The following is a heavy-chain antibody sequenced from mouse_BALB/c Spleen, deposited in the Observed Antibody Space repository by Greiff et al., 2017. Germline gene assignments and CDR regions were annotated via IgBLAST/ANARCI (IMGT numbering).Heavy chain of an antibody. V-gene: IGHV14-4*02. CDR3: NARPYDYDGY. J-gene: IGHJ2*01. CDR2: IDPENGDT. D-gene: IGHD2-4*01. Sequence: EVQLVESGAELVRSGALVKLSCTASGFNIKDYYMHWVKQRPEQGLEWIGWIDPENGDTEYAPKFQGKATMTADTSSNTAYLQLSSLTSEDTAVYYCNARPYDYDGYWGQGTTLTVSS. CDR1: GFNIKDYY.